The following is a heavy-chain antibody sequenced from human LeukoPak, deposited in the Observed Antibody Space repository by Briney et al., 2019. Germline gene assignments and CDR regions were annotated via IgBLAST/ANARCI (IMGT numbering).Heavy chain of an antibody. CDR1: GYTFTSYG. CDR2: ISAYNGNT. J-gene: IGHJ4*02. V-gene: IGHV1-18*01. D-gene: IGHD1-26*01. Sequence: ASVKVSCKASGYTFTSYGISWVRQAPGQGLEWMGWISAYNGNTNYAQKLQGRVTMTTDTSTSTACMELRSLRSDDTAVYYCARVFRGAAPDYWGQGTLVTVSS. CDR3: ARVFRGAAPDY.